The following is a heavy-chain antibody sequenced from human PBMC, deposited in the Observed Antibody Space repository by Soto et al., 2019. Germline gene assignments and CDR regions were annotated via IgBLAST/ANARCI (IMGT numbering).Heavy chain of an antibody. CDR3: ARFDSVRHYYDSSGSMAV. CDR1: GGTFSSYA. D-gene: IGHD3-22*01. Sequence: ASVKVSCKASGGTFSSYAISWVRQAPGQGLEWMGGIIPIFGTANYAQKFQGRVTITADESTSTAYMELSSLRSEDTAVYYCARFDSVRHYYDSSGSMAVWGQGTTVTVSS. V-gene: IGHV1-69*13. CDR2: IIPIFGTA. J-gene: IGHJ6*02.